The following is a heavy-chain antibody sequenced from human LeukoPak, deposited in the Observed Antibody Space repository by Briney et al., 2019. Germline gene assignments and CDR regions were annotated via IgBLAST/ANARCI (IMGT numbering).Heavy chain of an antibody. CDR2: ISYDGSNK. Sequence: GGSLRLSCAASGFTFSSYAMHWVRQAPGKELEWVAVISYDGSNKYYADSVKGRFTISRDNSKNTLYLQMNSLRAEDTAVYYCASHDYYDSSGYYPGAFDIWGQGTMVTVSS. D-gene: IGHD3-22*01. CDR3: ASHDYYDSSGYYPGAFDI. J-gene: IGHJ3*02. V-gene: IGHV3-30-3*01. CDR1: GFTFSSYA.